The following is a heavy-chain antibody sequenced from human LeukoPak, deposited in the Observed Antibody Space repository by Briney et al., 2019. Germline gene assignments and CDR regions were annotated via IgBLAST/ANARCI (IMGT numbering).Heavy chain of an antibody. Sequence: PGGSLRLSCAASGFTFSSYGMHWVRQAPGKGLEWVAVISYDGSNKYYADSVKGRFTISRDNSKNTLYLQMNSLRAEDTAVYYCAKDSSGWYGGAFDIWGQGTMVTVSS. CDR3: AKDSSGWYGGAFDI. CDR2: ISYDGSNK. J-gene: IGHJ3*02. CDR1: GFTFSSYG. V-gene: IGHV3-30*18. D-gene: IGHD6-19*01.